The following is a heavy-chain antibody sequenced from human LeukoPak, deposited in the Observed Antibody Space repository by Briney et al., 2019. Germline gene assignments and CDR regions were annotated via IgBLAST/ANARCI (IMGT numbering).Heavy chain of an antibody. Sequence: SETLSLTCTVSGGSISSSSYYWGWIRQPPGKGLEWIGGIYYSGSTYYNPSLKSRVTISVDTSKNQFSLKLSSVTAADTAVYYCARDFREMVRGVIITSWFDPWGQGTLVTVSS. J-gene: IGHJ5*02. CDR3: ARDFREMVRGVIITSWFDP. D-gene: IGHD3-10*01. CDR1: GGSISSSSYY. CDR2: IYYSGST. V-gene: IGHV4-39*07.